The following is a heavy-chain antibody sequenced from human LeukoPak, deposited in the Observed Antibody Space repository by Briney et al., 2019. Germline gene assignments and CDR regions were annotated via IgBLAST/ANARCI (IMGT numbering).Heavy chain of an antibody. CDR3: ARMGSYGPYYYHYMDV. CDR2: IKQDGSER. V-gene: IGHV3-7*01. D-gene: IGHD3-16*01. J-gene: IGHJ6*03. Sequence: GGSLTLACAASGFMFSSSWMSWVRQAPGKGLEWVANIKQDGSERNYVDSLKGRFTISRDNAKNSLYLQMNSLRVEDTAVYYCARMGSYGPYYYHYMDVWGKGTTVAVSS. CDR1: GFMFSSSW.